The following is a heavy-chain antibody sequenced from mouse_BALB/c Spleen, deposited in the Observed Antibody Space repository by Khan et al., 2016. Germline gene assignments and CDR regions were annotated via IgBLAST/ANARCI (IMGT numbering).Heavy chain of an antibody. CDR1: GFTSTHYT. V-gene: IGHV1-4*01. CDR2: IDPTSDYT. CDR3: ARKISAATSFDY. J-gene: IGHJ2*01. D-gene: IGHD1-2*01. Sequence: QVQLQQSGAELARPGASVKMSCKASGFTSTHYTIHWIKQRPGQGLEWIGYIDPTSDYTNYNQNFKDKATLTADKSSNTAYMQLSSLTSEDSAVYPCARKISAATSFDYWGQGTTLTVSS.